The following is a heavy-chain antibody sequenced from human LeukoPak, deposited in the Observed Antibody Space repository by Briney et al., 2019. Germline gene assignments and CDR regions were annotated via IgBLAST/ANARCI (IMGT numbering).Heavy chain of an antibody. D-gene: IGHD6-19*01. CDR1: GFTFSSYS. Sequence: GRSLRLSCAASGFTFSSYSMDWVHQAPGKGLEWVSSISSSSSYIYYADSVKGRFTISRDNAKNSLYLQMNSLRAEDTAVYYCARDGVAVAGLDYWGQGTLVTVSS. V-gene: IGHV3-21*01. J-gene: IGHJ4*02. CDR3: ARDGVAVAGLDY. CDR2: ISSSSSYI.